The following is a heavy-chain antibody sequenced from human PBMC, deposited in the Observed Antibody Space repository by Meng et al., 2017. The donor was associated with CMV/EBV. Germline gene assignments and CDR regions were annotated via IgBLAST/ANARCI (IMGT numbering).Heavy chain of an antibody. D-gene: IGHD2-2*01. CDR1: FRSYA. CDR2: ISDDGSNK. V-gene: IGHV3-30*01. Sequence: FRSYAMHWVRQAPGQGLEWVAVISDDGSNKYYADSVKGRFTISRDNPKNTLYLQMNSLRAEDTAVYYCAREGKYCSSASCYRRYYFDYWGQGTLVTVSS. J-gene: IGHJ4*02. CDR3: AREGKYCSSASCYRRYYFDY.